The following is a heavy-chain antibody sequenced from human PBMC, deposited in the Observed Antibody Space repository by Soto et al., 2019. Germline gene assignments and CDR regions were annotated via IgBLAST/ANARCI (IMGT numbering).Heavy chain of an antibody. CDR3: SRAWDYDFWSGYSPYYGMDV. V-gene: IGHV1-3*01. CDR1: GYTFTSYA. J-gene: IGHJ6*02. Sequence: ASVKVSCKASGYTFTSYAMHWVRQAPGQRLEWMGWINAGNGNTKYSQKFQGRVTITRDTSASTAYMELSSLRSEDTAVYYCSRAWDYDFWSGYSPYYGMDVWGQGTTVTVSS. D-gene: IGHD3-3*01. CDR2: INAGNGNT.